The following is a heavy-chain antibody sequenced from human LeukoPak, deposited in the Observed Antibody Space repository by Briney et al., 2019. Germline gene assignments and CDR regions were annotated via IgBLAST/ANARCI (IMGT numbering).Heavy chain of an antibody. CDR2: INHSGST. J-gene: IGHJ6*02. Sequence: KPSETLSLTCAVYGGSFSGYYWSWIRQPPGKGLEWIGEINHSGSTNYNPSLKSRVTISVDTSKNQFSLKLSSVTAADTAVYYCARRAGESHYYYYYGMDVWGQGTTVTVSS. V-gene: IGHV4-34*01. CDR3: ARRAGESHYYYYYGMDV. CDR1: GGSFSGYY.